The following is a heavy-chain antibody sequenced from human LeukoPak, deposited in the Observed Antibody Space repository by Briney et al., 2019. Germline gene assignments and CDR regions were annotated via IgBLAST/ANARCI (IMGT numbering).Heavy chain of an antibody. CDR2: ISAYNGNT. V-gene: IGHV1-18*04. CDR3: AFGGGGWYRKGWFDP. D-gene: IGHD2-15*01. J-gene: IGHJ5*02. Sequence: GASVKVSCKASGYTFTIYGISWVRQAPGQGLEWRGWISAYNGNTNYAQKLQGRVTMTTDTSTSTAYMELRSLRSDDTAVYYCAFGGGGWYRKGWFDPWGQGTLVTVSS. CDR1: GYTFTIYG.